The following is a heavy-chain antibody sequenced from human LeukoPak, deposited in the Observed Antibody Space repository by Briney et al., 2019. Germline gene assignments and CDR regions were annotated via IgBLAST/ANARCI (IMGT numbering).Heavy chain of an antibody. CDR2: ISYDGSNK. D-gene: IGHD6-13*01. CDR1: GFTFSSYG. V-gene: IGHV3-30*18. J-gene: IGHJ4*02. CDR3: AKDGRQQLVHSYLDY. Sequence: PGRSLRLSCAASGFTFSSYGMHWVRQAPGKGLEWVAVISYDGSNKYYADSVKGRFTISRDNSKNTLYLQMNSLRAEDTAVYYCAKDGRQQLVHSYLDYWGQGTLVTVSS.